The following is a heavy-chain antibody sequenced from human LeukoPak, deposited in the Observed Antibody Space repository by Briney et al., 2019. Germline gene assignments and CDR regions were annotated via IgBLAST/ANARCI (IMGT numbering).Heavy chain of an antibody. CDR1: GFTFDDYA. CDR3: AKDGYCSGGRCHAALNY. D-gene: IGHD2-15*01. CDR2: ISGDSGST. J-gene: IGHJ4*02. V-gene: IGHV3-43*02. Sequence: GGSLRLSCAASGFTFDDYAMHWVRQVPGKGLEWVSLISGDSGSTSYADSVKGRFTISRDNNKSSLYLQMNSLRAEDTAFYYCAKDGYCSGGRCHAALNYWGQGTLVTASS.